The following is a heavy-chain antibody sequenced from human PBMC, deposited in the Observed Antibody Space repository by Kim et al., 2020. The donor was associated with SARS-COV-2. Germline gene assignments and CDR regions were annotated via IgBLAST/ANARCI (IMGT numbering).Heavy chain of an antibody. CDR1: GFTFSSYA. D-gene: IGHD3-3*01. J-gene: IGHJ3*02. CDR2: IYSGGSST. Sequence: GGSLRLSCAASGFTFSSYAMSWVRQAPGKGLEWVSVIYSGGSSTYYADSVKGRFTISRDNSKNTLYLQMNSLRAEDTAVYYCAKSGLKLTIFGVVEGSSDVFDIWGQGTMVTVSS. CDR3: AKSGLKLTIFGVVEGSSDVFDI. V-gene: IGHV3-23*03.